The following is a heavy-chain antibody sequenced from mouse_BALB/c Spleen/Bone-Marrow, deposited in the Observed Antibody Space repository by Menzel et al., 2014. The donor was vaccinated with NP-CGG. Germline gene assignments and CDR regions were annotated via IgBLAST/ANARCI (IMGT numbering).Heavy chain of an antibody. CDR3: AVYDYEGFAY. V-gene: IGHV14-3*02. J-gene: IGHJ3*01. Sequence: VQLQQSGAELVKPGASVKLSCTASGFNIKDTYMHWVKQRPEQGLEWVGRIDPANGNTKYDPKFQGKATITADTSSNTAYLQLSSLTSEDTAVYYCAVYDYEGFAYWGQGTLVTVSA. CDR1: GFNIKDTY. CDR2: IDPANGNT. D-gene: IGHD2-4*01.